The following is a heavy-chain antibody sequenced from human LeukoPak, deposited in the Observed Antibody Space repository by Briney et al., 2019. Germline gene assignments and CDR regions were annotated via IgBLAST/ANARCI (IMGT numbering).Heavy chain of an antibody. Sequence: PSETLSLTCTVSGDSISSGTSYWGWIRQPPGKGLQWIGTIYYSGITYYNPSLKSRVTISVDTSKNQFSLKLSSVTAADTAVYYRARHRRPVVPARGMDVWGQGTPVTVSS. CDR1: GDSISSGTSY. J-gene: IGHJ6*02. CDR2: IYYSGIT. D-gene: IGHD2-2*01. V-gene: IGHV4-39*01. CDR3: ARHRRPVVPARGMDV.